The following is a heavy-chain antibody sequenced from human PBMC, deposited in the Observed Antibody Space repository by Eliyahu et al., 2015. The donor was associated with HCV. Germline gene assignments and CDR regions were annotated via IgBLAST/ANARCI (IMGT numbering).Heavy chain of an antibody. V-gene: IGHV3-49*04. J-gene: IGHJ4*02. CDR3: AREGFSSGWYPGSDY. D-gene: IGHD6-19*01. Sequence: VQLVESGGGLAQPGRSLRLSCTTSGFTFGXFAMSWVRQAPGKGLEWVGFIRSKAYGGTTEYAASVKGRFTISRDDSKSIAYLQMNSLKTEDTAVYYCAREGFSSGWYPGSDYWGQGTLVTVSS. CDR2: IRSKAYGGTT. CDR1: GFTFGXFA.